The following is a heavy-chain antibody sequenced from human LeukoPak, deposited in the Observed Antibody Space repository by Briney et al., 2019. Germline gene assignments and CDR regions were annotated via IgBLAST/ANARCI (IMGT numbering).Heavy chain of an antibody. V-gene: IGHV3-74*01. CDR3: ARDFMYSSSRTGC. D-gene: IGHD6-13*01. CDR2: INGDGSST. J-gene: IGHJ4*02. CDR1: GFTFSNYW. Sequence: GGSLRLSCAASGFTFSNYWMHWVRQAPGKGLVWVSRINGDGSSTSYADSVKGRFTISRDNAKNTLYLQMNSLRAEDTAMYYCARDFMYSSSRTGCWGQGTLVTVSS.